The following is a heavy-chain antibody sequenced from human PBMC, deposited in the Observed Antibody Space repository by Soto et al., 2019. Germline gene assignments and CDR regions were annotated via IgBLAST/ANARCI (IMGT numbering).Heavy chain of an antibody. CDR1: GFTFSSFG. CDR2: IWYDGSKK. CDR3: AREVVVFGVIIPTPMDV. Sequence: PGGSLRLSCAASGFTFSSFGMHWIRQAPGKGLEWVSLIWYDGSKKSYGDSVKGRFTISRDNAKDSLYLQMNSLRAEDTAVYYCAREVVVFGVIIPTPMDVWGQGTTVTVSS. V-gene: IGHV3-33*01. D-gene: IGHD3-22*01. J-gene: IGHJ6*02.